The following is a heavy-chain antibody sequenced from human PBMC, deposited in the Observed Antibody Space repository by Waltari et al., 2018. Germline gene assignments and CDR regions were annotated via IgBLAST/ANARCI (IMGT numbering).Heavy chain of an antibody. CDR3: ARDRGRGLYLDV. CDR2: VLSTGKT. D-gene: IGHD2-15*01. J-gene: IGHJ4*02. V-gene: IGHV4-4*02. Sequence: QLQLQESGPGLVKPSGTLSLSCPVSGDSVPSPNWWSWVRQSPQRGLEWIGQVLSTGKTNYSPSFASRVTMSLDASNNHFSLKLTSATAADTAVYYCARDRGRGLYLDVWGPGTLVTVSP. CDR1: GDSVPSPNW.